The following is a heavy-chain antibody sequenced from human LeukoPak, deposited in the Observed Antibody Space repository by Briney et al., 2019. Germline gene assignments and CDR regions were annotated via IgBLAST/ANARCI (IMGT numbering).Heavy chain of an antibody. CDR1: GYTFTSYG. V-gene: IGHV1-18*01. Sequence: ASVKVSCKASGYTFTSYGISWVRQAPGQGLEWMGWISAYNGNTDYAQKLQGRVTMTRNTSISTAYMELSSLRSEDTAVYYCAARANFWSGFSFYYGMDVWGQGTTVTVSS. CDR2: ISAYNGNT. CDR3: AARANFWSGFSFYYGMDV. D-gene: IGHD3-3*01. J-gene: IGHJ6*02.